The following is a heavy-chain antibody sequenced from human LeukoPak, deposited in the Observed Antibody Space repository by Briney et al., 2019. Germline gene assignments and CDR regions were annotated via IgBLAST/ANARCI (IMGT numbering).Heavy chain of an antibody. CDR1: GYTFTGYY. V-gene: IGHV1-2*02. D-gene: IGHD3-9*01. J-gene: IGHJ4*02. Sequence: ASVKVSCKASGYTFTGYYMHWARQAPGQGLEWMGWINPNSGGTNYAQKFQGRVTMTRDTSISTAYMELSRLRSDDTAVYYCARVYYDILTGYPWFDYWGQGTLVTVSS. CDR3: ARVYYDILTGYPWFDY. CDR2: INPNSGGT.